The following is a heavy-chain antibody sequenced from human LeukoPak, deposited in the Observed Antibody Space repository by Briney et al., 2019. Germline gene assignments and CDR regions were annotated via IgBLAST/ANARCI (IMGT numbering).Heavy chain of an antibody. CDR1: GFTFDDYA. D-gene: IGHD1-14*01. V-gene: IGHV3-9*01. CDR3: ATGTVAGTFDY. Sequence: TGGSLRLSCAASGFTFDDYAMHWVRQAPGKGLEWVSGISWNSGSIGYADSVKGRFTISRDNAKNSLYLQMNSLRAEDTALYYCATGTVAGTFDYWGQGTLVTVSS. J-gene: IGHJ4*02. CDR2: ISWNSGSI.